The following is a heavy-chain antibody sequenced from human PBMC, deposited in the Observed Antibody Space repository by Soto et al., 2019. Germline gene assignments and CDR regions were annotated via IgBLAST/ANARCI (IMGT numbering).Heavy chain of an antibody. CDR2: INYSGST. CDR3: ARGGWYVDY. Sequence: SETLSLTCTVSGGSTNSHYWSWYRQPPGKGLEWIALINYSGSTDYNPSLKSRVTLSIDTSKNQFSLRLTSVSAADTAVYYCARGGWYVDYWGQGVMVT. CDR1: GGSTNSHY. D-gene: IGHD6-19*01. J-gene: IGHJ4*02. V-gene: IGHV4-59*11.